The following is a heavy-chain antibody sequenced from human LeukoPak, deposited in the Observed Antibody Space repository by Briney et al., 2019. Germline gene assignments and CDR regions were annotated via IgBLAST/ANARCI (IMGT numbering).Heavy chain of an antibody. CDR2: IYYSGST. J-gene: IGHJ6*02. CDR3: AREREGYHYGMDV. D-gene: IGHD2-2*01. Sequence: SETLSLTCTVSGGSVSSGSYYWSWIRQPPGKGLEWIGYIYYSGSTNYNPSLKSRVTISVDTSKNQFSLKLSSATAADTAVYYCAREREGYHYGMDVWGQGTTVTVSS. CDR1: GGSVSSGSYY. V-gene: IGHV4-61*01.